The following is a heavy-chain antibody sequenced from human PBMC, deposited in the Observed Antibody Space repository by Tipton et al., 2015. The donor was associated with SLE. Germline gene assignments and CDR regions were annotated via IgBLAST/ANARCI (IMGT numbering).Heavy chain of an antibody. D-gene: IGHD2-21*01. J-gene: IGHJ5*02. CDR3: ARDRPAYCGADCYSAVDP. Sequence: TLSLTCTVSGVSFTSSSYYWGRIRQPPGKGLEWIGNIYFSGRTNYNPTLKSRVTISVDTSKSQFSLKLRSVTAADTAVYYCARDRPAYCGADCYSAVDPWGQGTLVTVSS. V-gene: IGHV4-39*07. CDR2: IYFSGRT. CDR1: GVSFTSSSYY.